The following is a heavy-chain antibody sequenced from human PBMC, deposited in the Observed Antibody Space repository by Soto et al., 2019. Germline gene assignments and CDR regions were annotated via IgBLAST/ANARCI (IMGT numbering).Heavy chain of an antibody. CDR3: TGGVASGY. CDR1: GFTVSSYG. J-gene: IGHJ4*02. Sequence: QVQLVESGGGVVQPGRSLRLSCAVSGFTVSSYGMHWVRQAPGKGLEWVAVISRDGRTKFYADSVEGRFTISKDSSRNTLFLEMDSLRSADMAVYYCTGGVASGYWGQGTLVTVSS. D-gene: IGHD2-8*02. CDR2: ISRDGRTK. V-gene: IGHV3-30*03.